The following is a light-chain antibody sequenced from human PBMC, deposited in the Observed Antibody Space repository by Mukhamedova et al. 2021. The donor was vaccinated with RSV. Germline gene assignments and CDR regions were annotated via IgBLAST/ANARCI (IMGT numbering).Light chain of an antibody. J-gene: IGLJ2*01. CDR3: GTWDSSLSAVV. V-gene: IGLV1-51*01. CDR2: DNN. CDR1: SSNIGNNY. Sequence: KVTISCSGSSSNIGNNYVSWYQQLPGTAPKLLIYDNNKRPSGIPDRSSGSKSGTSATLGITGLQTGDDADYYCGTWDSSLSAVVF.